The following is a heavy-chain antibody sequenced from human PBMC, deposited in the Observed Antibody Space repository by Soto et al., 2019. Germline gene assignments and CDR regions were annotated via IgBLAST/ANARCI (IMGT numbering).Heavy chain of an antibody. J-gene: IGHJ6*03. Sequence: PSETLSLTCTVSGGSISSYYWSWIRQPPGKGLEWIGYIYYSGSTNYNPSLKSRVIISVDTSKNQFSLKLSSVTAADTAVYYCAGARPYYYYYMDVWGKGTTVTVSS. CDR3: AGARPYYYYYMDV. V-gene: IGHV4-59*01. CDR2: IYYSGST. CDR1: GGSISSYY.